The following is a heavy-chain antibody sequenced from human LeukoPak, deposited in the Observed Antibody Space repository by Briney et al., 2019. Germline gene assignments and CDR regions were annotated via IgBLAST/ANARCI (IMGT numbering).Heavy chain of an antibody. J-gene: IGHJ5*02. Sequence: PSETLSLTCTASGGSISSSSYYWGWIRQPPGKGLEWIGSIYYSGSTYYNPSLKSRVTISVDTSKNQFSLKLSAVTAADTAVYYCAREGTGYYGSGLANWFDPWGQGTLVTVSS. D-gene: IGHD3-10*01. CDR1: GGSISSSSYY. CDR2: IYYSGST. CDR3: AREGTGYYGSGLANWFDP. V-gene: IGHV4-39*07.